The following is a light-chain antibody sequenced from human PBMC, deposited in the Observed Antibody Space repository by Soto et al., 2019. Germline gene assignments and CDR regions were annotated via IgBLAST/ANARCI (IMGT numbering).Light chain of an antibody. V-gene: IGLV1-40*01. CDR3: QSYDSSLSGLYV. J-gene: IGLJ1*01. CDR2: GNS. CDR1: SSNIGAGYD. Sequence: QSVLTQPPSVSGALGQRVTISCTGSSSNIGAGYDVHWYQQLPGTAPKLLIYGNSNRPSGVPDRFSGSKSGTSASLAITGLQAEDEADYSCQSYDSSLSGLYVFGTGTKLTVL.